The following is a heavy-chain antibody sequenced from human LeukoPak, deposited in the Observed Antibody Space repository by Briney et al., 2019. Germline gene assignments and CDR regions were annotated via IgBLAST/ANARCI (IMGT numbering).Heavy chain of an antibody. D-gene: IGHD3-10*01. CDR3: ARDERFDDYGSGSSLDV. V-gene: IGHV3-33*01. J-gene: IGHJ6*02. CDR1: GFTFSSYG. CDR2: IWYDGSNK. Sequence: PGGSLRLSCAASGFTFSSYGMHWVRQAPGKGLEWVAVIWYDGSNKYYADSVKGRFTISRDNSKNTLYLQMNSLRAEDTAVYYCARDERFDDYGSGSSLDVWGQGTTVTVSS.